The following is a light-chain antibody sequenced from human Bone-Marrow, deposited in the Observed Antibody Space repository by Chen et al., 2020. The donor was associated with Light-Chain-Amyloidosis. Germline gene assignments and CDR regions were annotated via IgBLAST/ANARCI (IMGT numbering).Light chain of an antibody. CDR1: DLPTKY. J-gene: IGLJ2*01. CDR2: RYT. Sequence: SYELTQPPSVSVSPGQTARITSSGADLPTKYAYWYQQKPGQAPALVIHRYTERPSGISERFSGSSSGTTATLTISGVQAEDEADYHCQSADSSGTYEVIFGGGTKLTVL. CDR3: QSADSSGTYEVI. V-gene: IGLV3-25*03.